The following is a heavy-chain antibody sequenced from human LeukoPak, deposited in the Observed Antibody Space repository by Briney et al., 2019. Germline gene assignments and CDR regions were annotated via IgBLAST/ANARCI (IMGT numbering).Heavy chain of an antibody. CDR2: IHHSGST. CDR3: ARVAAGIGFFQH. J-gene: IGHJ1*01. Sequence: SETLSLTCIVSGYSISSGYYWGWIRQPPGKGLEWIGNIHHSGSTYYNPSLKSRVTISVDTSKNQLSLKLSSVTAADTAVHYCARVAAGIGFFQHWGQGTLVTVSS. V-gene: IGHV4-38-2*02. D-gene: IGHD6-13*01. CDR1: GYSISSGYY.